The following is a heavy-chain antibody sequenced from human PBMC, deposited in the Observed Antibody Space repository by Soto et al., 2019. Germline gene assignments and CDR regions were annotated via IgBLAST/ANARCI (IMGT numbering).Heavy chain of an antibody. CDR1: GYTFTAYS. J-gene: IGHJ4*02. CDR3: AREASAVISLDY. V-gene: IGHV1-2*02. D-gene: IGHD6-19*01. CDR2: FNPNSGDT. Sequence: ASVKVSCKASGYTFTAYSMHWVRQAPGQGLEWVGWFNPNSGDTIYAQKFQGRVTLTRDTSIGTAYMELYSLTSDDTAVYYCAREASAVISLDYWGQGTLVTVSS.